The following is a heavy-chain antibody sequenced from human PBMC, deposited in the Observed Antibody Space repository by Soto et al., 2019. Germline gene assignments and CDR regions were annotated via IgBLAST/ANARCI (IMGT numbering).Heavy chain of an antibody. D-gene: IGHD6-19*01. V-gene: IGHV4-39*01. CDR3: ARKLYSNGWYLVY. Sequence: SETLSLTCIVSGGSINSSDYFWGWIRQPPGKGLEWIGSIYYNGNTYYNPSLKSRVTVSLDASKNQFSLKLNSVAAADTAVYHCARKLYSNGWYLVYWGQGTLVTVSS. CDR2: IYYNGNT. J-gene: IGHJ4*02. CDR1: GGSINSSDYF.